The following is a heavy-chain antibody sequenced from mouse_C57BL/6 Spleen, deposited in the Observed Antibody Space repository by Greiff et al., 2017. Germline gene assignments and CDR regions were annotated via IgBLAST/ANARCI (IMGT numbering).Heavy chain of an antibody. V-gene: IGHV5-17*01. J-gene: IGHJ1*03. Sequence: EVKVVESGGGLVKPGGSLKLSCAASGFTFSDYGMHWVRQAPEKGLEWVAYISSGSSTIYSADTVKGRFTIARANAKNTLCLQMTSLRSEDTAMYYCARPQHYYGSSYGYCDVWGTGTTVTVSS. CDR3: ARPQHYYGSSYGYCDV. CDR2: ISSGSSTI. CDR1: GFTFSDYG. D-gene: IGHD1-1*01.